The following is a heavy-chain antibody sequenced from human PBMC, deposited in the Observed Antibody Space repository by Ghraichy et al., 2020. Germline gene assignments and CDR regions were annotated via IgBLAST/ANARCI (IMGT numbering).Heavy chain of an antibody. V-gene: IGHV4-30-4*01. D-gene: IGHD3-22*01. Sequence: SETLSLTCTVSGGSISSGDYYWSWIRQPPGKGLEWIGYIYYSGSTYYNPSLKSRVTISVDTSKNQFSLKLSSVTAADTAVYYCARDRLKYYYDSSGWGYGMDVWGQGTTVTVSS. CDR1: GGSISSGDYY. CDR3: ARDRLKYYYDSSGWGYGMDV. J-gene: IGHJ6*02. CDR2: IYYSGST.